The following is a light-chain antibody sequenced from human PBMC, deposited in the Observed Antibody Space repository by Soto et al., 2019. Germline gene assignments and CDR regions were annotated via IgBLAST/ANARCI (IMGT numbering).Light chain of an antibody. Sequence: QLVLTQSPSASLGASVKLTCTLNSGRSTYAIAWHQQQPEKGPRYLMKVNSDGRHSRGDGIPDRFSGSSSGAERYLTISSLQSEDGADYYCQTWGTDVHVVFGGGTQLTVL. CDR2: VNSDGRH. CDR1: SGRSTYA. CDR3: QTWGTDVHVV. J-gene: IGLJ2*01. V-gene: IGLV4-69*01.